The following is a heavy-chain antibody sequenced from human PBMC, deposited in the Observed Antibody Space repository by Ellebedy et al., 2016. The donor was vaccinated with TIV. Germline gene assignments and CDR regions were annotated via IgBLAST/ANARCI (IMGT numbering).Heavy chain of an antibody. CDR3: ARLARITIFYGMDV. D-gene: IGHD3-9*01. CDR1: GGSFSGYY. J-gene: IGHJ6*02. CDR2: INHSGST. Sequence: SETLSLTCAVYGGSFSGYYWSWIRQPPRKGLEWIGEINHSGSTNYNPSLKSRVTISVDTSKNQFSLKLSSVTAADTAVYYCARLARITIFYGMDVWGQGATVTVSS. V-gene: IGHV4-34*01.